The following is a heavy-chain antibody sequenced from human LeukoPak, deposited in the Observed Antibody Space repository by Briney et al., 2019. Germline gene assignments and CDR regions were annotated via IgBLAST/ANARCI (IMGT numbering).Heavy chain of an antibody. CDR3: ARRLAVAGTLPDH. CDR1: VYTFTDYD. CDR2: MNPNSGNT. V-gene: IGHV1-8*01. Sequence: ASVTVSLKCTVYTFTDYDINWVRQATGQGLERMGRMNPNSGNTGYARKFQGSVTITSDTSINTAYMDLRSLTSGDAAVYFCARRLAVAGTLPDHWGQGTLVTVSS. D-gene: IGHD6-19*01. J-gene: IGHJ4*02.